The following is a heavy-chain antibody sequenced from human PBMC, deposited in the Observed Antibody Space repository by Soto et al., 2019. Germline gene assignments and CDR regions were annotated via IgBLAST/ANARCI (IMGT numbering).Heavy chain of an antibody. Sequence: XGCLRLSCATSGFTFNTFSMHLVRQAPGKGLEWLAVISYDGSHKYYADSVKGRIIISRDNSKNTLYLQMKALRGEDTAVYYCARDRADGLRSFDWLCLDDWGQGTLVTVSS. D-gene: IGHD3-9*01. CDR2: ISYDGSHK. CDR1: GFTFNTFS. J-gene: IGHJ4*02. CDR3: ARDRADGLRSFDWLCLDD. V-gene: IGHV3-30-3*01.